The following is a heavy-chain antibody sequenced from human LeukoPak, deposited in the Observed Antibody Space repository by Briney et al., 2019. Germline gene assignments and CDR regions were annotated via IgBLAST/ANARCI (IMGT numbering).Heavy chain of an antibody. J-gene: IGHJ6*02. CDR2: ISYDGNNK. CDR3: AREYYDFWSGMIAYYYYYGMDV. V-gene: IGHV3-30*04. D-gene: IGHD3-3*01. Sequence: GGSLRLSCAASGFSFNMFPMHWVRQAPGKGLECVAVISYDGNNKYYADSVKGRFTISRDNSKNTLYLQMDSLRAEDTAVYYCAREYYDFWSGMIAYYYYYGMDVWGQGTTVTVSS. CDR1: GFSFNMFP.